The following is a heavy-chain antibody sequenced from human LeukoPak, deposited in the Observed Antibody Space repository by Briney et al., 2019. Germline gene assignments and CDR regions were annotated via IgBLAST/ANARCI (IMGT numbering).Heavy chain of an antibody. J-gene: IGHJ4*02. V-gene: IGHV4-4*02. CDR3: AKKAAASAADY. CDR2: IYHSGST. D-gene: IGHD6-13*01. CDR1: GGSISRGNW. Sequence: SGTLSLTCAVSGGSISRGNWWSWARQPPGKGPEWIGEIYHSGSTNYNPSLKSRVTISVDTSKNQFSLKLSSVTAADTAVYYCAKKAAASAADYWGQGTLVTVSS.